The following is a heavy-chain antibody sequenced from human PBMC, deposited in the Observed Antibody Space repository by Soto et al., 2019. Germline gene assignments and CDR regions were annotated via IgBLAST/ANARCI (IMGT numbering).Heavy chain of an antibody. Sequence: GESLKISCKGSGYNFTNYWIAWVRQMRGKGLEWLGRIDPTDSYTNYSPSFQGHVTISADKSISTAYLQWRSLEASDSAMYFCARRRFTTFGALDYWGQGTLVTVSS. D-gene: IGHD3-3*01. J-gene: IGHJ4*02. CDR2: IDPTDSYT. CDR1: GYNFTNYW. CDR3: ARRRFTTFGALDY. V-gene: IGHV5-10-1*01.